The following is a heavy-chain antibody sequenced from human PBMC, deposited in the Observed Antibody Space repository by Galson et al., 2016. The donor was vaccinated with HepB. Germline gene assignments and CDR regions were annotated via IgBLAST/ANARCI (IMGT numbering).Heavy chain of an antibody. Sequence: GGSSSSFYWSWIRQPPGKRLEWIGHIFHTGRPTYTRSLKSRVTISVDTSKNQVSLKLSSVTAADAALYYCARQTSVLTGSAFDIWGQGTMVTVSS. CDR3: ARQTSVLTGSAFDI. J-gene: IGHJ3*02. D-gene: IGHD4-23*01. V-gene: IGHV4-59*08. CDR1: GGSSSSFY. CDR2: IFHTGRP.